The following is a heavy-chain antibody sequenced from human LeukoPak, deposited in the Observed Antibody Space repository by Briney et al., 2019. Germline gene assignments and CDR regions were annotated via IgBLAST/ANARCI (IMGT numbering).Heavy chain of an antibody. Sequence: PSETLSLTCTVSSGSISGYYWSWIRQPAGKGLEWIGRVYTSGSTNYNPSLKSRVTMSVDTSKNQFSLKPSSVTAADTAVYYCARDIDILTGRYYYMDVWGKGTTVTVSS. CDR3: ARDIDILTGRYYYMDV. J-gene: IGHJ6*03. CDR1: SGSISGYY. CDR2: VYTSGST. V-gene: IGHV4-4*07. D-gene: IGHD3-9*01.